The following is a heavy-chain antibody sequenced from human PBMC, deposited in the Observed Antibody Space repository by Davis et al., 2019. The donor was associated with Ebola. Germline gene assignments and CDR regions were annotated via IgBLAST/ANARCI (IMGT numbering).Heavy chain of an antibody. CDR1: GFTFRDFT. CDR3: VRAAGQVTTSWYTPAFEF. J-gene: IGHJ4*02. V-gene: IGHV3-21*06. CDR2: ISTTDNYI. D-gene: IGHD1-14*01. Sequence: PGGSLRLSCAASGFTFRDFTMTWVRQAPGKGLEWLSSISTTDNYIYYADSVTGRFTVSRDDANSSLYLHMSRLTAEDTALYYCVRAAGQVTTSWYTPAFEFWGQGAMVTVSS.